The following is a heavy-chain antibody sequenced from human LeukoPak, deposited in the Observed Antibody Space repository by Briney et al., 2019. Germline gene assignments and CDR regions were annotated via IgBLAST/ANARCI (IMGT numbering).Heavy chain of an antibody. J-gene: IGHJ5*02. D-gene: IGHD2-21*01. CDR3: ARDLRFIPNNWFDP. CDR2: INPNSGGT. V-gene: IGHV1-2*02. Sequence: ASVKVSCKASGYTFTGYYMHWVRQAPGQGLEWMGWINPNSGGTNYAQKFQGRVTMPRDTSISTAYMELCRLRSDDTAVYYCARDLRFIPNNWFDPWGQGTLVTVSS. CDR1: GYTFTGYY.